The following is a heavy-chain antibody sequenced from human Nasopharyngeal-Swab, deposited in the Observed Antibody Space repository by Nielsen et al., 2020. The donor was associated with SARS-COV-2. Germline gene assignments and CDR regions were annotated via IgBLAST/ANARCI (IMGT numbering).Heavy chain of an antibody. CDR1: GFTFSSYS. D-gene: IGHD3-10*01. J-gene: IGHJ4*02. CDR2: ISSSSSYI. Sequence: GESLKISCAASGFTFSSYSMNWVRQAPGKGLEWVSSISSSSSYIYYADSVKGRFTISRDNAKNSLYLQMNSLSAEDTAVYYCARLELLWFGELLDYWGQGTLVTVSS. CDR3: ARLELLWFGELLDY. V-gene: IGHV3-21*01.